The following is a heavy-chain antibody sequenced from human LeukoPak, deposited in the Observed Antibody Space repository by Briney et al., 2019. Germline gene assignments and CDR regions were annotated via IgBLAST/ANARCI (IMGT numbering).Heavy chain of an antibody. Sequence: ASVKVSCKASGYTFTGYYMHWVRQAPGQGLEWMGWINPNSGGTNYAQKFQGRVTMTRDTSISTAYMELSRLRSDDTAVYYCARASGRYSHDALDIWGQGTMVTVSS. CDR1: GYTFTGYY. J-gene: IGHJ3*02. D-gene: IGHD6-19*01. CDR3: ARASGRYSHDALDI. V-gene: IGHV1-2*02. CDR2: INPNSGGT.